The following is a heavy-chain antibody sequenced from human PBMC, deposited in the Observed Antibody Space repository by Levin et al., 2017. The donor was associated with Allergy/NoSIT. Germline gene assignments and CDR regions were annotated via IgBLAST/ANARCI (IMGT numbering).Heavy chain of an antibody. D-gene: IGHD4-17*01. Sequence: SETLSLTCTVSGGSISSSSYYWGWIHQPPGKGLEWIGSIYYSGSTYYNPSLKSRVTISVDTSKNQFSLKLSSVTAADTAVYYCARHRGEGYGDEDYFDYWGQGTLVTVSS. J-gene: IGHJ4*02. CDR1: GGSISSSSYY. CDR2: IYYSGST. V-gene: IGHV4-39*01. CDR3: ARHRGEGYGDEDYFDY.